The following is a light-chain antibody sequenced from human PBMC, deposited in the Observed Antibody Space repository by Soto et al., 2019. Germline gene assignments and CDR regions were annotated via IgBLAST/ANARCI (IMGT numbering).Light chain of an antibody. CDR1: QSIASN. Sequence: MTKAAATLSVSPGESATLSCRASQSIASNLAWYQQKPGRAPRLLIYGASTRATGIPARFSGSGSGTDFTLTISRLEPEDFAVYYCQQYGSSWTFGQGTKVDIK. CDR2: GAS. J-gene: IGKJ1*01. V-gene: IGKV3-15*01. CDR3: QQYGSSWT.